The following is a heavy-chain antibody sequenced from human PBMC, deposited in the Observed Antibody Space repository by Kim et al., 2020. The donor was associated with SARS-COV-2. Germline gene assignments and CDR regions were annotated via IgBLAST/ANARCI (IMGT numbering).Heavy chain of an antibody. Sequence: GGSLRLSCAASGFSFSEWWMDWVRQAPGKGLEWGARIYNDGSTTLYADSVKGRFTISRDNSKNTLYLQMTGLRADDTGVYYCTRRRFCGQGSLVTVCS. J-gene: IGHJ4*02. CDR2: IYNDGSTT. CDR3: TRRRF. V-gene: IGHV3-74*01. CDR1: GFSFSEWW.